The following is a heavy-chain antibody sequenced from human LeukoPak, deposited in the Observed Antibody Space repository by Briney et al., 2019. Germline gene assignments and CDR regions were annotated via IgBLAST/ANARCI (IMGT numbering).Heavy chain of an antibody. CDR3: ARHGADSNYYDSSGDDAFDT. V-gene: IGHV4-59*08. CDR1: GGSISSYY. D-gene: IGHD3-22*01. Sequence: SETLSLTCTVSGGSISSYYWSWIRQPPGKGLEWIGYIYCSGSTNYNPSLKSRVTISVDTSKSQFSLKLSSVTAADTAVYYCARHGADSNYYDSSGDDAFDTWGQGTMVTVSS. J-gene: IGHJ3*02. CDR2: IYCSGST.